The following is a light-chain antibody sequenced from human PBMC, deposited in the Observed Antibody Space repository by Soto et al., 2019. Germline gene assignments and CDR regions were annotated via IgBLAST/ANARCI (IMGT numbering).Light chain of an antibody. CDR2: DAS. V-gene: IGKV1-5*01. Sequence: DIQMTQSPSALSGSVGDRVTITCRASQTISTWMAWYQQKPGKAPKLLVYDASTLQSGVASRFSGSGSGTEFTLIISGLQPDDSATYYCQQYTNTNHPWMFGQGTKVDI. CDR3: QQYTNTNHPWM. J-gene: IGKJ1*01. CDR1: QTISTW.